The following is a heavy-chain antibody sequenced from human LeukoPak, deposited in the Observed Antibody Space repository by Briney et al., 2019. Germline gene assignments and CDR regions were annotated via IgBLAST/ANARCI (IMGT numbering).Heavy chain of an antibody. V-gene: IGHV1-18*01. J-gene: IGHJ4*02. CDR1: GGTFSSYA. CDR2: ISAYNGNT. CDR3: ARDSGPEDYGDYAGSFDY. Sequence: GASVKVSCKASGGTFSSYAISWVRQAPGQGLEWMGWISAYNGNTNYAQKLQGRVTMTTDTSTSTAYMELRSLRSDDTAVYYCARDSGPEDYGDYAGSFDYWGQGTLVTVSS. D-gene: IGHD4-17*01.